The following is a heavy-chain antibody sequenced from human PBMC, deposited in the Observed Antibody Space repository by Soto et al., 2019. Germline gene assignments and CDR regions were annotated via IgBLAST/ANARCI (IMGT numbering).Heavy chain of an antibody. J-gene: IGHJ4*02. Sequence: PGGSLRLSCAASGFTFSSYGMHWVRQAPGKGLEWVAVIPYDGSNKYYADSVKGRFTISRDNSKNTLYLQMNSLRAEDTAVYYCAKGGGYKEDYFDYWGQGTLVTVSS. CDR2: IPYDGSNK. D-gene: IGHD5-12*01. CDR3: AKGGGYKEDYFDY. V-gene: IGHV3-30*18. CDR1: GFTFSSYG.